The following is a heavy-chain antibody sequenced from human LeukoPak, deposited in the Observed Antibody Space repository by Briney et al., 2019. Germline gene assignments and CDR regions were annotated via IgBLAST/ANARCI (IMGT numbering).Heavy chain of an antibody. CDR1: GGSISSYY. V-gene: IGHV4-59*01. CDR3: ARVRGSGSYSHFDY. CDR2: FYYSGST. D-gene: IGHD3-10*01. Sequence: SETLSLTCTVSGGSISSYYWSWIPQPPGKALQWIGYFYYSGSTNYNPSLKSRVTISVDTSKNQFSLKLSSVTAADTAVYYCARVRGSGSYSHFDYWGQGTLVTVSS. J-gene: IGHJ4*02.